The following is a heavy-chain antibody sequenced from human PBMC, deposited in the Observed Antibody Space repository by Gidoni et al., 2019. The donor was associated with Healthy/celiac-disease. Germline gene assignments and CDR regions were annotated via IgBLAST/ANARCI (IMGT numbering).Heavy chain of an antibody. V-gene: IGHV1-46*01. J-gene: IGHJ5*02. CDR3: ARVVNRRWFDP. CDR2: INPSGGST. Sequence: QVQLVQSGAEVKKPGASVKVSCKASGYTFTSYYMHWVRQAPGQGLEWMGIINPSGGSTSYAQKFQGRVTMTRDTSTSTVYMELSRLRSEDTAVYYCARVVNRRWFDPWGQGTLVTVSS. CDR1: GYTFTSYY. D-gene: IGHD2-15*01.